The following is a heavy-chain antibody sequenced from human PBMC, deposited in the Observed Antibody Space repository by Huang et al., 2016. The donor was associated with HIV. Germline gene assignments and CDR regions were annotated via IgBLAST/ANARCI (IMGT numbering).Heavy chain of an antibody. CDR2: LYPRDSET. D-gene: IGHD5-18*01. V-gene: IGHV5-51*01. Sequence: EVLLVQSGAELTEPGESLKISCKASGYGFSSYWIGWVRQKPGKGLEWMGILYPRDSETKYSPSFDGQVTISADKSTRTAYLQWESLKAPDTAIYFCARQVDGFRSHFDFWGQGTLVSVSS. CDR1: GYGFSSYW. CDR3: ARQVDGFRSHFDF. J-gene: IGHJ4*02.